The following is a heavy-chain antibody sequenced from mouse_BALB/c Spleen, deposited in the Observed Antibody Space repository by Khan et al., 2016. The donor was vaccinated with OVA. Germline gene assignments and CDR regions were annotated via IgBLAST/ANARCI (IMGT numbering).Heavy chain of an antibody. CDR3: EREVGYLYAMDY. CDR2: INTYTGEP. D-gene: IGHD1-2*01. CDR1: GYTFTNYG. J-gene: IGHJ4*01. Sequence: QIQLVQSGPELKKPGETVKISCKASGYTFTNYGMNWVKQAPGKGLKWMGWINTYTGEPTYADDFKGRFAFSLETSSSTAYLQINNLKNEDTATAVCEREVGYLYAMDYWGQGTSVTVSA. V-gene: IGHV9-3-1*01.